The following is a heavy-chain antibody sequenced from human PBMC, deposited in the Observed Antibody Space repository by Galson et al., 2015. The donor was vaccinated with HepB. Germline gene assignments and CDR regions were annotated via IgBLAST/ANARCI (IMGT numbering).Heavy chain of an antibody. Sequence: SLRLSCAASGFTFSHYGMHWVRQAPGKGLEWVAIIWFDGHKKYYGDSVKGRFTVSRDNSKNTLYLQMSSLRADDTAVYYCARDLFLERPQTNYYYYYMGVWGRGTTVTVSS. V-gene: IGHV3-33*01. CDR2: IWFDGHKK. CDR3: ARDLFLERPQTNYYYYYMGV. J-gene: IGHJ6*03. D-gene: IGHD3-3*01. CDR1: GFTFSHYG.